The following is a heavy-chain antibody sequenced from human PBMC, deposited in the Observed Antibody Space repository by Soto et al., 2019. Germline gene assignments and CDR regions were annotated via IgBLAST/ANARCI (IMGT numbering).Heavy chain of an antibody. CDR3: SAGAFAPRTETQPNRGGMDV. CDR1: GFTFKGYT. Sequence: GGSLRLSCRASGFTFKGYTMNWVRQAPGEGLEWVSSISSRSDYIHYADSVKGRFTISIDNAENSLFLELTSLRGDDTAPHYCSAGAFAPRTETQPNRGGMDVWGQGTTVTVSS. V-gene: IGHV3-21*04. D-gene: IGHD7-27*01. CDR2: ISSRSDYI. J-gene: IGHJ6*02.